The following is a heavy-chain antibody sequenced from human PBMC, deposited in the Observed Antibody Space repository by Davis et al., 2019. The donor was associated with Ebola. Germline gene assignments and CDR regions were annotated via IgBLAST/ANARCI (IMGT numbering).Heavy chain of an antibody. CDR2: ISSSSSYT. D-gene: IGHD6-6*01. V-gene: IGHV3-11*06. CDR3: ARVGSSEGGLDY. CDR1: GFTFSDYY. Sequence: GESLKIPCAASGFTFSDYYMSWIRQAPGKGLGWVSYISSSSSYTNYADSVKGRFTISRDNAKNSLYLQMNSLRAEDTAVYYCARVGSSEGGLDYWGQGTLVTVSS. J-gene: IGHJ4*02.